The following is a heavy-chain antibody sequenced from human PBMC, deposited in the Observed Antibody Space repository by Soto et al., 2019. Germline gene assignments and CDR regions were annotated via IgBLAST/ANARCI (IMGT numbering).Heavy chain of an antibody. CDR2: IYYNGST. J-gene: IGHJ4*02. V-gene: IGHV4-59*08. CDR3: ARRYGYSFDY. CDR1: GGSISSYY. Sequence: QVQLQESGPGLVKPSETLSLTCTVSGGSISSYYWSWIRQPPGKGLEWIGYIYYNGSTNYSPSLKSRFTISVDTSKTQFSLKLSSVTAADTAVYYCARRYGYSFDYWGQGTLVTVSS. D-gene: IGHD1-1*01.